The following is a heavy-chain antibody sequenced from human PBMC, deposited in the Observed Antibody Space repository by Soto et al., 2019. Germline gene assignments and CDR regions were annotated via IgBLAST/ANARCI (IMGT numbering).Heavy chain of an antibody. CDR2: IIPIFGTA. V-gene: IGHV1-69*01. CDR1: GGTFSSYA. D-gene: IGHD1-20*01. Sequence: QVQLVQSGAEVKKPGSSVKVYCKASGGTFSSYAISWVRQAPGHGLEWMGGIIPIFGTANYAQKYQGRVTITADESTITAYIELSSLRSEDTAVYYCARDGWYNVGGGSQDPWGQGTLVTVSS. J-gene: IGHJ5*02. CDR3: ARDGWYNVGGGSQDP.